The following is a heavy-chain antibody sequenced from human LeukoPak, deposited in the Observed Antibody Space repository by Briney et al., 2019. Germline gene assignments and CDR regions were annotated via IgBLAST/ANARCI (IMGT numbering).Heavy chain of an antibody. V-gene: IGHV3-74*01. Sequence: GGSLRLSCAPSGFTFSSYWMHWVRQAPGKGLVWVSRINTDGSTITYADSVKGRFTISRDNAKNTLYLQMNSLRAEDTAVYFCARERKSSTSMDYWGQGALVTVSS. J-gene: IGHJ4*02. CDR1: GFTFSSYW. CDR2: INTDGSTI. D-gene: IGHD2-2*01. CDR3: ARERKSSTSMDY.